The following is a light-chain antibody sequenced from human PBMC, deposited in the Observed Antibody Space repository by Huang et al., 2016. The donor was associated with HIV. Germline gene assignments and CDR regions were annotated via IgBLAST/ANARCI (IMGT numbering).Light chain of an antibody. Sequence: EIVMPQSPATLSVSPGERATLSCRASQTINTNLAWYQQKPGQPPRLLIYGSSTRATAFPARFSGSGSGTEFTLTISSLQSEDFAVYYCQQDNNWPGTFGQGTKLEIK. CDR2: GSS. CDR3: QQDNNWPGT. CDR1: QTINTN. V-gene: IGKV3-15*01. J-gene: IGKJ2*01.